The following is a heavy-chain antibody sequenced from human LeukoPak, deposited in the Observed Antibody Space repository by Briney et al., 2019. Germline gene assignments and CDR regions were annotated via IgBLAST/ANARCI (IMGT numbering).Heavy chain of an antibody. CDR1: GFTFSDYS. D-gene: IGHD2-2*01. Sequence: GGSLRLSCAASGFTFSDYSMNWVRQAPGKGLAWVSSISSSSSFIYYADSVKGRFTISRDNAKNSLYLQMNSLRAEDTAVYYCAKSLPSSMFFDYWGQGTLVTVSS. CDR3: AKSLPSSMFFDY. V-gene: IGHV3-21*04. J-gene: IGHJ4*02. CDR2: ISSSSSFI.